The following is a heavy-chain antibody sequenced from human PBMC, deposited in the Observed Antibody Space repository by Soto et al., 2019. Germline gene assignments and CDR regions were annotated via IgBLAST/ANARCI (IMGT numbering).Heavy chain of an antibody. Sequence: QITLKESGPTVVKTTQTITLTCTFSGFSLRTGGVGVGWIRQPPGKALEWVALIFWDNDRRYSPSLRSRLTITKDTSKNQVVLTMSNMDPVDTATYYCVYRRGSFRPSYSYYGVDVWGQGTTVAVSS. CDR1: GFSLRTGGVG. CDR2: IFWDNDR. CDR3: VYRRGSFRPSYSYYGVDV. D-gene: IGHD1-26*01. V-gene: IGHV2-5*02. J-gene: IGHJ6*02.